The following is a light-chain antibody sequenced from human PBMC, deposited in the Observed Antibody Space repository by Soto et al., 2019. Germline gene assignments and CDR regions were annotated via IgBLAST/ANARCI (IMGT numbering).Light chain of an antibody. Sequence: VLAQSPVTLTLSPWERATLSCRASQSVRNNYLVWYHQKPGQAPRLLIFGASTRATGIPDRFSGSVSGTDFTLTIIRLEPEDFGVYYCQQYGSTPLTFGQGTRLET. CDR2: GAS. V-gene: IGKV3-20*01. J-gene: IGKJ5*01. CDR1: QSVRNNY. CDR3: QQYGSTPLT.